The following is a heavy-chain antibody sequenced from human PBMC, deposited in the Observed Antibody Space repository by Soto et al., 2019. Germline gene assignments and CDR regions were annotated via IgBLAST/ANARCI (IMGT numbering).Heavy chain of an antibody. CDR3: ARTYYDLWSGYSGMDV. J-gene: IGHJ6*02. V-gene: IGHV1-2*04. Sequence: VRQAPGQGLERMGWINPNSGGTNYAQKFQGWVTMTRDTSISTAYMELSRLSSDDTAVYYCARTYYDLWSGYSGMDVWGQGNTVTVSS. CDR2: INPNSGGT. D-gene: IGHD3-3*01.